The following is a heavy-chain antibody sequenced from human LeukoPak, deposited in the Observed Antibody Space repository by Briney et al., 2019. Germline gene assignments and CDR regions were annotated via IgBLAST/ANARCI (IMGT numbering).Heavy chain of an antibody. CDR1: AFTFSSYS. D-gene: IGHD6-19*01. CDR3: ARASGIAVAGTRAADPSFDY. Sequence: GGSLRLSCAASAFTFSSYSMNWVRQAPGKGLEWVSSISSSGIYIYYADSVKGRFTISRDNAKNSLYLQMNSLRAEDTAVYYCARASGIAVAGTRAADPSFDYWGQGTLVSVCS. CDR2: ISSSGIYI. J-gene: IGHJ4*02. V-gene: IGHV3-21*01.